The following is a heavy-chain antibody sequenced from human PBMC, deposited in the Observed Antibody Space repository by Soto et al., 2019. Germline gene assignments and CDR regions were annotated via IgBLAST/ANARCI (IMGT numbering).Heavy chain of an antibody. Sequence: PSETLSLTCAVYGGSFSGYYWSWIRQPPGKGLERIRAISHSGSTNYNPSLKSRFTISVDTSKYKFSPKLSSVTAADTAVYYCARGYYYDSSGYSENWFDPWGQGTLVTVSS. D-gene: IGHD3-22*01. V-gene: IGHV4-34*01. CDR3: ARGYYYDSSGYSENWFDP. CDR1: GGSFSGYY. CDR2: ISHSGST. J-gene: IGHJ5*02.